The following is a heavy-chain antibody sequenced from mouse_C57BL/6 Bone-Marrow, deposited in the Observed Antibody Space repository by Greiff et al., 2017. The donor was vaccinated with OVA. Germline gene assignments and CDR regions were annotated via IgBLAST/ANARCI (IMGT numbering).Heavy chain of an antibody. CDR1: GFTFSSYG. CDR2: ISSGGSYT. CDR3: ARPLCDGYFPWFAY. Sequence: EVKLMESGGDLVKPGGSLKLSCAASGFTFSSYGMSWVRQTPDKRLEWVATISSGGSYTYYPDSVKGRFTISRDNAKNTLYLQMSSLKSEDTAMYYCARPLCDGYFPWFAYWGQGTLVTVSA. D-gene: IGHD2-3*01. V-gene: IGHV5-6*01. J-gene: IGHJ3*01.